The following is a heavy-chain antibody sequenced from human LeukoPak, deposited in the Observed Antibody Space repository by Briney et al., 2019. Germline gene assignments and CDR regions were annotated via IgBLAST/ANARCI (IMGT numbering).Heavy chain of an antibody. Sequence: GYLSLSCEASRFIFDDHGMAWVRQAPGKGLEWVSGINWKGSVTGYADSVEGRFTISRDNAENSLYLQMHGLRDEDTALYYCARAPYSNSWYYFDYWGQGMPVTVSS. V-gene: IGHV3-20*04. D-gene: IGHD6-13*01. J-gene: IGHJ4*02. CDR3: ARAPYSNSWYYFDY. CDR1: RFIFDDHG. CDR2: INWKGSVT.